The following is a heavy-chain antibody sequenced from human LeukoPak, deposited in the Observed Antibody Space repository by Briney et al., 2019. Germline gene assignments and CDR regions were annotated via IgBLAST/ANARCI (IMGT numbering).Heavy chain of an antibody. CDR1: GFTFTSSA. CDR2: IVVGSGNT. J-gene: IGHJ5*02. V-gene: IGHV1-58*02. CDR3: AKGLGYYASGTYYNRIPDP. Sequence: SVKVSCKASGFTFTSSAMQWVRQARGQRLEWIGWIVVGSGNTNYAQKFQERVTITRDVSTSTAYMELSSLRSEDTAMYYCAKGLGYYASGTYYNRIPDPWGQGTLVTVSS. D-gene: IGHD3-10*01.